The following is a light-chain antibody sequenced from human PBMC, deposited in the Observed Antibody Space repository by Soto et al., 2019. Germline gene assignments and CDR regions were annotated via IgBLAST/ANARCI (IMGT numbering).Light chain of an antibody. V-gene: IGLV2-14*01. CDR2: EVT. J-gene: IGLJ1*01. CDR1: SSDVGGYNY. Sequence: QSALTQPASVSGSPGQSITISCTGTSSDVGGYNYVSWYQQHPGKAPKLMIYEVTHRPSGVSDRFSGSKSGNTASLTISGLQAEDEAEYYCSSYTSSSTPYVFGTGTQLTVL. CDR3: SSYTSSSTPYV.